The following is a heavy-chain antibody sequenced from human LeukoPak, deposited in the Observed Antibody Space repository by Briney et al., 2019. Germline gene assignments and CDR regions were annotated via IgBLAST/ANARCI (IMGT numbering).Heavy chain of an antibody. J-gene: IGHJ4*02. CDR1: GVSFNNFA. V-gene: IGHV1-69*06. D-gene: IGHD5-12*01. Sequence: GASVKVSCKTSGVSFNNFAVTWVRQAPGQGLEWMGGLIPVFDAVDYAQKFQGRVTITADKSTSTVYMEMNSLRSEDTAMYYCARIPYSGYEYRGFAYWGQGTLVTVSS. CDR2: LIPVFDAV. CDR3: ARIPYSGYEYRGFAY.